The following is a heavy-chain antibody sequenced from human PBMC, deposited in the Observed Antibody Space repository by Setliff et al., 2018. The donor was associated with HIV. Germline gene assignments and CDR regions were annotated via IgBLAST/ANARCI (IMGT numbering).Heavy chain of an antibody. CDR2: ISSSSSKI. CDR3: AGSRGYFVKAD. Sequence: GGSLRLSCAASGFTFSNYAMNWVRQAPGKGLEWVSYISSSSSKIYYADSVKGRFTISRDNVKNSLYLQMNSLRGEDTAVYYCAGSRGYFVKADWGQGTLVTVSS. CDR1: GFTFSNYA. J-gene: IGHJ4*02. D-gene: IGHD3-22*01. V-gene: IGHV3-48*01.